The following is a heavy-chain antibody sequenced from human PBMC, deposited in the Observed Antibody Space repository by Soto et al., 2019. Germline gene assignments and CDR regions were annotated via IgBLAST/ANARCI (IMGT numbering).Heavy chain of an antibody. CDR1: GGTFSSYA. CDR2: IIPIFGTA. J-gene: IGHJ6*02. CDR3: AGQLEMATILIPYYYYGMDV. V-gene: IGHV1-69*13. D-gene: IGHD5-12*01. Sequence: GASVKVCCKAYGGTFSSYAISWVRQAPGQGLEWMGGIIPIFGTANYAQKFQGRVTITADESTSTAYMELSRMRSEDTDVYYCAGQLEMATILIPYYYYGMDVWGQGTKVTVSS.